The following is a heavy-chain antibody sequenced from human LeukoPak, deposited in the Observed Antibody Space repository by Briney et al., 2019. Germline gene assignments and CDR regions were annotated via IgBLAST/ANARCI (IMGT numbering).Heavy chain of an antibody. V-gene: IGHV3-23*01. CDR2: ISGGGEST. J-gene: IGHJ4*02. D-gene: IGHD4-17*01. CDR3: AKVTRRYGDESPDC. Sequence: GGSLRLSCAASGFAFSAYAMSWVRQAPGKGLEWVSAISGGGESTYYADSVKGRFTLSRDNSRNTLYLQMSSLRAEDTAVYYCAKVTRRYGDESPDCWGQGTLVTVSS. CDR1: GFAFSAYA.